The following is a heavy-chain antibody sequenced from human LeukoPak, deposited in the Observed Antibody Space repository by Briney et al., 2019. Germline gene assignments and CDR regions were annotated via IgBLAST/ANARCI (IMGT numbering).Heavy chain of an antibody. D-gene: IGHD3-22*01. CDR3: ARDGRGLYCYDSSGYYGGYYYYGMEV. CDR2: IYYSGST. J-gene: IGHJ6*02. Sequence: SETLSLTCTVSGGSISSYYWSWIRQPPGKGLEWIGYIYYSGSTNYNPSLKSRVTISVDTSKNQFSLKLSSVTAADTAVYYCARDGRGLYCYDSSGYYGGYYYYGMEVWGQGTTVTVSS. V-gene: IGHV4-59*01. CDR1: GGSISSYY.